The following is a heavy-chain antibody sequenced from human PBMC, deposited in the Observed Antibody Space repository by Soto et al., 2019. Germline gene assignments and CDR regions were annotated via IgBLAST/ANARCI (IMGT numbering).Heavy chain of an antibody. V-gene: IGHV1-69*12. CDR1: GGTFSSYA. CDR2: IIPIFGTA. Sequence: QVQLVQSGAEVKKPGSSVKVSCKASGGTFSSYAISWVRQAPGQGLEWMGGIIPIFGTADYAQKFQGRVTMTADESTSTAYVELSSLRSEDTAVYYCAKTPENYYYGMDVWGQGTTVTVSS. J-gene: IGHJ6*02. CDR3: AKTPENYYYGMDV.